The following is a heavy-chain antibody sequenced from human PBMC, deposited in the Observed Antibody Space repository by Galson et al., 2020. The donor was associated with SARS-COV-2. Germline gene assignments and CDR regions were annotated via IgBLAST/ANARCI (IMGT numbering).Heavy chain of an antibody. D-gene: IGHD5-18*01. V-gene: IGHV3-23*01. J-gene: IGHJ4*02. Sequence: GESLKISCAASGFTFSSYAMSWVRQAPGKGLEWVSTISATVGSTYYADSVKGRFTISRDNSKNTLFLQVNSLRAEDTAVYYCATAGTYTAMDHWGQGTLVTVSS. CDR1: GFTFSSYA. CDR3: ATAGTYTAMDH. CDR2: ISATVGST.